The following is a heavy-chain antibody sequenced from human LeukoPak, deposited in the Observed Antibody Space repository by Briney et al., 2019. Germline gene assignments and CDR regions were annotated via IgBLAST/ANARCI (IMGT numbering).Heavy chain of an antibody. CDR1: GYTFTNYG. CDR3: ARGGVGATTYVWFDP. Sequence: ASVKVSCKASGYTFTNYGISWVRQAPGQGLECMGIINPSGGSTSYAQKFQGRVTMTRDMSTSTVYMELSSLRSEDTAVYYCARGGVGATTYVWFDPWGQGTLVTVSS. D-gene: IGHD1-26*01. J-gene: IGHJ5*02. CDR2: INPSGGST. V-gene: IGHV1-46*01.